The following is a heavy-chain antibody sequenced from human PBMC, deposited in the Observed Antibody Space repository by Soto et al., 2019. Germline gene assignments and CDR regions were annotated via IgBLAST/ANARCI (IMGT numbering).Heavy chain of an antibody. CDR1: GYSFTSYW. CDR2: IYPGDSDT. Sequence: GESLKISCKGSGYSFTSYWIGWVRQMPGKGLEWMGIIYPGDSDTRYSPSFQGQVTISAAKSLSTAYLQWSSLKASDTAMYYCARLAIVVVPAAMYPQQPSYYFDYWGQGTLVTVSS. CDR3: ARLAIVVVPAAMYPQQPSYYFDY. D-gene: IGHD2-2*03. V-gene: IGHV5-51*01. J-gene: IGHJ4*02.